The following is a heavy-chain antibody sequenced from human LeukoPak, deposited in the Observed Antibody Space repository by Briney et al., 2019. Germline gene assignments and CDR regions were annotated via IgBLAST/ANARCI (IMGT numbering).Heavy chain of an antibody. J-gene: IGHJ3*02. CDR2: MSAYNGNT. CDR1: GYTFTSYG. Sequence: GASVNVSCKASGYTFTSYGISWVRQAPGQGLKWMGWMSAYNGNTNYAQKLQGRVTMTTDTSTSTAYMELRSLRSDDTAAYYCARDSEVADAFDIWGQGTMVTVSS. CDR3: ARDSEVADAFDI. V-gene: IGHV1-18*01.